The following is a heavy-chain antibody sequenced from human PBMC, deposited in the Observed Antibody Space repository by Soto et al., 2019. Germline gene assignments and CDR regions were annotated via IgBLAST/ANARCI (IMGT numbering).Heavy chain of an antibody. CDR3: ARESGGATATLDYYYFYMDV. CDR1: GYRFSDYY. Sequence: QVQLVQSGAEVKKPGASVTVSCKASGYRFSDYYLHWVRQAPGQGPEWMGWMNPNSGDTKYAPKFKGRVTMTRDTSVRTAFMELNWLKSDDTAVYYCARESGGATATLDYYYFYMDVWGIGTTVTVSS. J-gene: IGHJ6*03. V-gene: IGHV1-2*02. D-gene: IGHD5-12*01. CDR2: MNPNSGDT.